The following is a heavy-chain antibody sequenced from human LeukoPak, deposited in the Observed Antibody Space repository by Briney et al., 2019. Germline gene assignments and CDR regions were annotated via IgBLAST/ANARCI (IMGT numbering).Heavy chain of an antibody. Sequence: PGGSLRLSCEASGFTFSDYYMSWIRQAPGKGLEWVSYIGCSGINIYYADSVKGRFTISRDNARNSLYLQMNSLRAEDTAVYYCARDPYNYASLFDFWGQGTLVTVSS. CDR3: ARDPYNYASLFDF. CDR2: IGCSGINI. J-gene: IGHJ4*02. V-gene: IGHV3-11*01. D-gene: IGHD1-1*01. CDR1: GFTFSDYY.